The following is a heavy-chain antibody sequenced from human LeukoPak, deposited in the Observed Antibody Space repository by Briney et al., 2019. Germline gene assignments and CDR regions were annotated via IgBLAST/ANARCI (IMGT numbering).Heavy chain of an antibody. CDR1: GYTFTGYH. D-gene: IGHD2-15*01. CDR3: ARKSVAATPRDIVYQYYSMDV. CDR2: INTNTGNP. J-gene: IGHJ6*03. Sequence: APVKVSCKASGYTFTGYHMHWVRQAPGQGLEWMGWINTNTGNPTYAQGFTGRFVFSLDTSVSTAYLQISSLKAEDTAVYYCARKSVAATPRDIVYQYYSMDVWGKGTTVTVSS. V-gene: IGHV7-4-1*02.